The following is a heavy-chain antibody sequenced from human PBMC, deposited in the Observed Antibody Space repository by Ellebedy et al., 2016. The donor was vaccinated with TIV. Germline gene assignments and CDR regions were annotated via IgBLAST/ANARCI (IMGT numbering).Heavy chain of an antibody. CDR3: ARGSLTDLDY. CDR2: IYPGDSDT. D-gene: IGHD3-10*01. V-gene: IGHV5-51*01. CDR1: GYKLTNYW. J-gene: IGHJ4*02. Sequence: GESLKISCRGSGYKLTNYWIGWVRQMPGKGLEWMGIIYPGDSDTRYSPSFQGQVSITVDRSINTAYLRWNSLKASDTALYYCARGSLTDLDYWGQGTLVTVSS.